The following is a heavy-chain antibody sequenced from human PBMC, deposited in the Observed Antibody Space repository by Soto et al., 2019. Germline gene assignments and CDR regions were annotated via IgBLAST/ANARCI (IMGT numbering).Heavy chain of an antibody. Sequence: SETLSLTCAVSGGSISSSNWWSWVRQPPGKGLEWIGEIYHSGSTNHNPSLKSRVTISVDKSKNQFSLKLSSVTAADTAVYYCARITMVRGADDAFDIWGQGTMVTVSS. CDR2: IYHSGST. CDR1: GGSISSSNW. D-gene: IGHD3-10*01. V-gene: IGHV4-4*02. CDR3: ARITMVRGADDAFDI. J-gene: IGHJ3*02.